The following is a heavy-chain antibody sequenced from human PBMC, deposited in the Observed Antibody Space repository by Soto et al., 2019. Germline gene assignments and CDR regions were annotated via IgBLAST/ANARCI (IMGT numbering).Heavy chain of an antibody. CDR1: GGIFTNNA. Sequence: QVQVVQSGAAVKKPGSSVKVSCKVSGGIFTNNAISWVRQAPGQGLEGLGGVIPLFDTAYYAQIFRGRLKISADGATTTAYMELSGLTAADTAVYFCATGGHNDGYNCYHGMDVWGQGTTVTFS. D-gene: IGHD5-18*01. V-gene: IGHV1-69*01. CDR3: ATGGHNDGYNCYHGMDV. J-gene: IGHJ6*02. CDR2: VIPLFDTA.